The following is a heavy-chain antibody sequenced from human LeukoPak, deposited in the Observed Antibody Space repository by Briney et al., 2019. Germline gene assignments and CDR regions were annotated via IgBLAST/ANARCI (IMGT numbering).Heavy chain of an antibody. D-gene: IGHD2-15*01. J-gene: IGHJ4*02. CDR3: ARDSGWTY. Sequence: PGGSLRLSCAASGFTFEDYGMTWVRQAPGKGLEWVAGISLNGGATGYADSVKGRFTISRDNAKNFLYLQMNSLRAEDTAVYYCARDSGWTYWGQGTLVTVSS. CDR2: ISLNGGAT. CDR1: GFTFEDYG. V-gene: IGHV3-20*04.